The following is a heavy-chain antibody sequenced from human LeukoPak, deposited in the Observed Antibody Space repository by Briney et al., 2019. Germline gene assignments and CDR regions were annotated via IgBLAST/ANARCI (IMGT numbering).Heavy chain of an antibody. Sequence: GESLKISCKGSGYRFNRYWIGWVRQMPGKGLEWMGIIYPGDSNTIYSPSFRGQVTISADKSISTAYLQWSSLKASDTAMYYCARQSGDYSYYYYMDVWGKGTTVTISS. D-gene: IGHD2-21*02. CDR3: ARQSGDYSYYYYMDV. CDR1: GYRFNRYW. J-gene: IGHJ6*03. CDR2: IYPGDSNT. V-gene: IGHV5-51*01.